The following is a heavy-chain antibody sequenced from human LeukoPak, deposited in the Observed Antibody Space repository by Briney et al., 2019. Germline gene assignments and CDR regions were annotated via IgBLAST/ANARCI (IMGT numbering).Heavy chain of an antibody. J-gene: IGHJ4*02. D-gene: IGHD3-9*01. CDR2: FDPEDGET. CDR1: GYTFTGYY. CDR3: ATAYGSRVTGYHLSSSFDY. Sequence: ASVKVSCKASGYTFTGYYMHWVRQAPGKGLEWMGGFDPEDGETIYAQKFQGRVTITEDTSTDTAYMELSSLRSEDTAVYYCATAYGSRVTGYHLSSSFDYWGQGTLVTVSS. V-gene: IGHV1-24*01.